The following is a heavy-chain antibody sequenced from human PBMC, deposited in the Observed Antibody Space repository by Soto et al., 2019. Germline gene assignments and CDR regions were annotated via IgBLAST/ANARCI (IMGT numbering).Heavy chain of an antibody. CDR1: GFTFSDYY. Sequence: PGGSLRFSCAASGFTFSDYYMSWIRQAPGKGLEWVSYISSSSSYTNYADSVKGRFTISRDNAKNSLYLQMNSLRAEDTAVYYCARGGYCSGGSCYFNWYYYGMDVWGQGTTVTVSS. CDR2: ISSSSSYT. J-gene: IGHJ6*02. D-gene: IGHD2-15*01. V-gene: IGHV3-11*06. CDR3: ARGGYCSGGSCYFNWYYYGMDV.